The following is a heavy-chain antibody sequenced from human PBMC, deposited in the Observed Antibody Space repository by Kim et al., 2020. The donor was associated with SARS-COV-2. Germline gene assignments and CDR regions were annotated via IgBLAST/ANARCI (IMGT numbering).Heavy chain of an antibody. D-gene: IGHD1-26*01. Sequence: SVKVSCKASGGTFSSYAISWVRQAPGQGLEWMGGIIPIFGTANYAQKFQGRVTITADESTSTAYMELSSLRSEDTAVYYCAREERGTSGSSSGGYYYYGMDVWGQGTTVTVSS. CDR2: IIPIFGTA. CDR1: GGTFSSYA. CDR3: AREERGTSGSSSGGYYYYGMDV. V-gene: IGHV1-69*13. J-gene: IGHJ6*02.